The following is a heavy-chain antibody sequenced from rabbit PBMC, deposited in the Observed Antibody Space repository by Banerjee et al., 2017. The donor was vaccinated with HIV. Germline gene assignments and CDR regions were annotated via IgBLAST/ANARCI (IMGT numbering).Heavy chain of an antibody. CDR1: GFDFNDNA. J-gene: IGHJ4*01. V-gene: IGHV1S47*01. Sequence: EESGGDLVKPEGSLTLTCKASGFDFNDNAMCWVRQAPGKGPEWIACIYVGDGSTYYASWVNGRFTISRSTSLNTVTLQMTSLTAADTATYFCARWDIDDSDCHGALKLWGPGTLVTVS. CDR2: IYVGDGST. CDR3: ARWDIDDSDCHGALKL. D-gene: IGHD6-1*01.